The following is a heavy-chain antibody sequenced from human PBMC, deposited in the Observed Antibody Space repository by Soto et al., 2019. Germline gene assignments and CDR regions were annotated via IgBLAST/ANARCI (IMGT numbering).Heavy chain of an antibody. Sequence: QVQLVQSGAEVKKPGASLKVSCKASGYTFTTYDISWVRQAPGQGLEWMGRISTYNGDTNYPQSLQGRLTMTTDTSTNTAYMELRSLRSDDTAVYYCARDPYNVLMVNAPNLYGMDVWGQGTTVTVSS. CDR1: GYTFTTYD. V-gene: IGHV1-18*01. J-gene: IGHJ6*02. D-gene: IGHD2-8*01. CDR3: ARDPYNVLMVNAPNLYGMDV. CDR2: ISTYNGDT.